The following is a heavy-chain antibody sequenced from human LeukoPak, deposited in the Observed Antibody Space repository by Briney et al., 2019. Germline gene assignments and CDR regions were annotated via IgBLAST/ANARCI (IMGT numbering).Heavy chain of an antibody. D-gene: IGHD2-15*01. V-gene: IGHV3-23*01. CDR1: GFTFSSYA. CDR2: ITGSGGGT. Sequence: GGSLRLSCAASGFTFSSYAMSWVRQAPGKGLEWVSGITGSGGGTYYADSVKGRFTISRDSSSSTLFLQMKSLRAEDTATYYCAKEVVAGSKGIDYWGQGILVTVSS. J-gene: IGHJ4*02. CDR3: AKEVVAGSKGIDY.